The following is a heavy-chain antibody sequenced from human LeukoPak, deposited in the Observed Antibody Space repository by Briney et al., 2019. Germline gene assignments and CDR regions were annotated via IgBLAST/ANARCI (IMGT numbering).Heavy chain of an antibody. CDR2: INPSGGST. D-gene: IGHD7-27*01. CDR1: GYTFISYY. V-gene: IGHV1-46*01. Sequence: ASVKVSCKASGYTFISYYMHWVGQAPGQGLEWMGIINPSGGSTSYAQKFQGRVTMARDMSTSTVYMELSSLRSEDTAVYYCARGTGDSAFDIWGQGTMVTVSS. J-gene: IGHJ3*02. CDR3: ARGTGDSAFDI.